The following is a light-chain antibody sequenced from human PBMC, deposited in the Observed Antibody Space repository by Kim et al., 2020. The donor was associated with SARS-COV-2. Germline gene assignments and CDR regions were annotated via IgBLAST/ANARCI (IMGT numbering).Light chain of an antibody. CDR1: QSLSRI. J-gene: IGKJ2*03. Sequence: VTPEERAPLSCKARQSLSRIIPWYPQNPRQAPGPLLYGASTRATRTPASFSGSGSETEFSLTISSLPSEDFAVYYCQQYNNWADSFGQGTKLEI. V-gene: IGKV3-15*01. CDR2: GAS. CDR3: QQYNNWADS.